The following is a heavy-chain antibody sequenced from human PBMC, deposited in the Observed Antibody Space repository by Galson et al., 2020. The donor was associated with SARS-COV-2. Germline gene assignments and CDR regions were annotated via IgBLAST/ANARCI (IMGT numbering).Heavy chain of an antibody. V-gene: IGHV4-59*13. CDR2: IYYSGST. CDR3: ARGDVAYDFWSRYSYGMDV. D-gene: IGHD3-3*01. CDR1: GGSISSYY. J-gene: IGHJ6*02. Sequence: SETLSLTCTVSGGSISSYYWSWIRQPPGKGLEWIGYIYYSGSTNYNPSLKSRVTISVDTSKNQFSLKLSSVTAADTAVYYCARGDVAYDFWSRYSYGMDVWGQGTTVTVSS.